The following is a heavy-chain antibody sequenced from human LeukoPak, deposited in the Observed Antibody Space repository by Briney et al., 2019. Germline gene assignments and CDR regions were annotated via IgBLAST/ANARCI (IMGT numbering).Heavy chain of an antibody. J-gene: IGHJ4*02. D-gene: IGHD6-19*01. CDR3: AGATKWLAHDF. Sequence: PGGSLRLSCAASGFTVCGTYMSWVRQAAGKGWEWVSTIFDAGRTTYADSVKGRFTISRDNYKNTLFLQMKSLRADDTAVYYCAGATKWLAHDFWGQGTRVTVSS. CDR2: IFDAGRT. CDR1: GFTVCGTY. V-gene: IGHV3-53*01.